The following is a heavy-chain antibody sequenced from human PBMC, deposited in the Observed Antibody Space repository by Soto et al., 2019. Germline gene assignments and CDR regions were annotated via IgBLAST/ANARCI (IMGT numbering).Heavy chain of an antibody. J-gene: IGHJ6*02. CDR2: ISYDGSNK. V-gene: IGHV3-30-3*01. Sequence: QVQLVESGGGVVQPGRSLRLSCAASGFTFSSYAMHWVRQAPGKGLEWVAVISYDGSNKYYADSVKGRFTISRDNSKNRLYLQMNSLRAEDTAVYYCARDLEAGRGWYTDYYYGMDVWGQGTTVTVSS. D-gene: IGHD6-19*01. CDR1: GFTFSSYA. CDR3: ARDLEAGRGWYTDYYYGMDV.